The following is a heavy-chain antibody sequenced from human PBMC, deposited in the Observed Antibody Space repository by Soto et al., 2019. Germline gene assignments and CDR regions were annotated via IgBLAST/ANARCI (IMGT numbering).Heavy chain of an antibody. CDR3: AFGLYYANSWSVFDP. J-gene: IGHJ5*02. CDR1: GGTSKHFS. CDR2: IIPIYAVT. V-gene: IGHV1-69*01. D-gene: IGHD2-8*01. Sequence: QVRLVQSGAEVKRPGSSVKVSCKASGGTSKHFSMSWLRHAPGQGLQWMGGIIPIYAVTNYAQKFQGRVTITADESTGTFYMELRILRSDDTAVYYCAFGLYYANSWSVFDPWGQGTLGTVSA.